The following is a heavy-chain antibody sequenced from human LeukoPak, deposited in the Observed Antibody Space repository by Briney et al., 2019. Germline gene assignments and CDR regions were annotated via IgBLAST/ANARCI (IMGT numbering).Heavy chain of an antibody. CDR1: GFTFTSNA. Sequence: GGSLRLSCATSGFTFTSNAMSWVRQAPGKGLEWVSAISGSGGSTYYADSVKGRFTISRDNSKNTLYLQMNSLRAEDTAVYYCAKVSGYSSGRGTFDYWGQGTLVTVSS. CDR3: AKVSGYSSGRGTFDY. CDR2: ISGSGGST. D-gene: IGHD6-19*01. V-gene: IGHV3-23*01. J-gene: IGHJ4*02.